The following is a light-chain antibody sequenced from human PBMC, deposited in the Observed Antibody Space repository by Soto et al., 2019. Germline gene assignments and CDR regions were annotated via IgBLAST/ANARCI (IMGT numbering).Light chain of an antibody. J-gene: IGLJ3*02. Sequence: QSALTQPPSASGSPGQSVTISCTGTSSDVGAYNYVSCYQQYPGKAPKLMIYEVTKRPSGVPDRFSGSKSGNTASLTVSGLQAEDEAEYYCTAYVGNDIWVFGGGTKVTVL. CDR1: SSDVGAYNY. V-gene: IGLV2-8*01. CDR2: EVT. CDR3: TAYVGNDIWV.